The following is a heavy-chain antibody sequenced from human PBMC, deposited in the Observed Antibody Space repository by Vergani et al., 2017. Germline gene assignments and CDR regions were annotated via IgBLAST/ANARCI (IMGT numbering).Heavy chain of an antibody. CDR3: ATPPYYYDSSGHYFDY. V-gene: IGHV3-23*01. Sequence: EVQLLESGGGLVQPGGSLRLSCAASGFTFSSYAMSWVRQAPGKGLEWVSAISGSGGSTYYADSVKGRFTISRDNSKNTLYLQMNSLRAEDTALYYCATPPYYYDSSGHYFDYWGQGTLVTVSS. CDR2: ISGSGGST. J-gene: IGHJ4*02. D-gene: IGHD3-22*01. CDR1: GFTFSSYA.